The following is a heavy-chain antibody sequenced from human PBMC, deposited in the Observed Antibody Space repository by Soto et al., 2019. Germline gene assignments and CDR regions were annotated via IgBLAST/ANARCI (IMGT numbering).Heavy chain of an antibody. Sequence: LRLSCAASGFTFSRYWMHWVRQAPGKGLEWVSRASPDGTSTSYADSVKGRFTISRDNAKNTLFMQMNSLRAEDTAVYYCTRHGSGDYFLFDPWGQGTLVTVSS. V-gene: IGHV3-74*01. D-gene: IGHD3-10*01. J-gene: IGHJ5*02. CDR3: TRHGSGDYFLFDP. CDR2: ASPDGTST. CDR1: GFTFSRYW.